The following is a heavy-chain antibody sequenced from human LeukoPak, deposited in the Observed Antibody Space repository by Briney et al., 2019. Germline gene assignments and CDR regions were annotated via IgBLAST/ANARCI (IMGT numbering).Heavy chain of an antibody. D-gene: IGHD1-26*01. CDR3: ARGSYSGSYLDAFDI. V-gene: IGHV4-4*02. J-gene: IGHJ3*02. CDR1: GGSISSSNW. CDR2: IYHSGST. Sequence: SETLSLTCAVSGGSISSSNWWSWVRQPPGKGLEWIGEIYHSGSTNYNPSLKSRVTISVDKSKNQFSLKLSSVTAADTAVYYCARGSYSGSYLDAFDIWGQGTMVTVSS.